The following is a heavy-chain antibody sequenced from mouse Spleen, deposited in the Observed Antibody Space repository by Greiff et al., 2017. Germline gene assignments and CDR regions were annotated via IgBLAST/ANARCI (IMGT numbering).Heavy chain of an antibody. CDR2: IYPGSGST. CDR1: GYTFTSYW. Sequence: VQLQQSGAELVKPGASVKMSCKASGYTFTSYWITWVKQRPGQGLEWIGDIYPGSGSTNYNEKFKSKATLTVDTSSSTAYMQLSSLTSEDSAVYYCARGDGSYAMDYWGQGTSVTVSS. D-gene: IGHD2-3*01. J-gene: IGHJ4*01. CDR3: ARGDGSYAMDY. V-gene: IGHV1-55*01.